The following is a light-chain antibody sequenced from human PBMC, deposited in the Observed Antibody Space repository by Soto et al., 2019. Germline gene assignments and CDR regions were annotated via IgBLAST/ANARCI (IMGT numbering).Light chain of an antibody. CDR2: GAS. J-gene: IGKJ1*01. CDR3: QQCKNWPWT. Sequence: EIVMTQSPATLSVSPGERATLSCRASQSVSSNLAWYQQKPGQAPRLLIHGASTRAAGIPARFSGSGSGTEFALTISSLQPDDFAVYYCQQCKNWPWTFGKGTKV. V-gene: IGKV3-15*01. CDR1: QSVSSN.